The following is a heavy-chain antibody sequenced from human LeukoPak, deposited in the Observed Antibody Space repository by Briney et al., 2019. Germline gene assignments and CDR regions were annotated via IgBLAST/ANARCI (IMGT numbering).Heavy chain of an antibody. CDR2: MNPNSGNT. Sequence: GASVKVSCKASGYTFTSYDINWVRQATGQGLEWMGWMNPNSGNTGYAQKFQGRVTISADESTSTAYMELSSLTSEDTAVYYCARDLAMVRGARYRPYNWFDPWGQGTLVIVSS. J-gene: IGHJ5*02. CDR1: GYTFTSYD. CDR3: ARDLAMVRGARYRPYNWFDP. D-gene: IGHD3-10*01. V-gene: IGHV1-8*01.